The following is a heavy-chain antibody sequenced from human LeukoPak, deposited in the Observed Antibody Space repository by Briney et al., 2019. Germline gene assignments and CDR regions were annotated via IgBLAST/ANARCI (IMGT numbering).Heavy chain of an antibody. D-gene: IGHD1-1*01. CDR1: GFTFSSYG. CDR3: AKSTGTRTGAYYYYYHGMDV. Sequence: GGSLRLSCAASGFTFSSYGMHWVRQAPGKGLEWVAVISYDGSNKYYADSVKGRFTISRDNSKNTLYLQMNSLRAEDTAVYYWAKSTGTRTGAYYYYYHGMDVWGQGTTVTVSS. CDR2: ISYDGSNK. V-gene: IGHV3-30*18. J-gene: IGHJ6*02.